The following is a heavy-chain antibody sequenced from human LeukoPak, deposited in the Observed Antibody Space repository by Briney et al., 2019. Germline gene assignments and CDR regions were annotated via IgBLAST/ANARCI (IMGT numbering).Heavy chain of an antibody. CDR2: FNWNGGST. V-gene: IGHV3-20*04. CDR1: GFTFEDYG. Sequence: GGSLRLSCAAAGFTFEDYGMSGGRQAPGKGLRGVSGFNWNGGSTGYADSVKDRFTSSRDTGKNSLYLQMNSLRAEDTALYYCARAGLYNWNYEGTAYFDYWGQGTLVTVSS. CDR3: ARAGLYNWNYEGTAYFDY. D-gene: IGHD1-7*01. J-gene: IGHJ4*02.